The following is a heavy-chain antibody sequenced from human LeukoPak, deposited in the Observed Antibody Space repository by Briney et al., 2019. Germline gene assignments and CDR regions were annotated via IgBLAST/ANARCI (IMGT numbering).Heavy chain of an antibody. CDR1: GGSVSSGSYY. CDR2: IYYSGST. CDR3: ARAEFS. V-gene: IGHV4-61*01. J-gene: IGHJ5*02. Sequence: SETLSLTCTVSGGSVSSGSYYWSWIRQPPGKGLEWIGYIYYSGSTNYNPSLKSRVTISVDTSKNQFSLKLSSVTAADTAVYYCARAEFSWGQGILVTVSS. D-gene: IGHD1-14*01.